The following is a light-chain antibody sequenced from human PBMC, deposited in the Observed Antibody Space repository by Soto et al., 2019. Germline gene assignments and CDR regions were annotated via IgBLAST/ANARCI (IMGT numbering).Light chain of an antibody. CDR3: QQYGSPTA. Sequence: EIGLTQSPGTLSLSPGERATLSCRASQSVSSSYLAWYQQKPGQAPRLLIYGASSRATGIPDRFSGSGSGTDFTLTISRLEPEDFAVYYCQQYGSPTAFGQGRRLEIK. J-gene: IGKJ5*01. CDR2: GAS. CDR1: QSVSSSY. V-gene: IGKV3-20*01.